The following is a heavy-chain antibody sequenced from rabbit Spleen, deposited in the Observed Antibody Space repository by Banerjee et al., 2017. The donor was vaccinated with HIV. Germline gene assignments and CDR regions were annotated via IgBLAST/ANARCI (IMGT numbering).Heavy chain of an antibody. V-gene: IGHV1S40*01. CDR1: GFSFSSSDY. CDR2: MAGNSSGFT. J-gene: IGHJ6*01. D-gene: IGHD8-1*01. CDR3: ARGTGSSFSSYGLNL. Sequence: ALEESGGELVKPGASLTLTCTASGFSFSSSDYMCWVRQAPGTGLEWISCMAGNSSGFTYSATWAKGRFTCSKTSSTTVTLQMTSLTVADTTTSFFARGTGSSFSSYGLNLWGPGTLVTVS.